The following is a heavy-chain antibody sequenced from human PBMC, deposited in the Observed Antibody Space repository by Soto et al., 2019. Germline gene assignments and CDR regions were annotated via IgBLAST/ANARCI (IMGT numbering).Heavy chain of an antibody. Sequence: DVQLLESGGGLVQPGGSLRLSCAASGFTFRSYAMSWVRQAPGKGLEWVSGISGSGISTHYADSLKGRFTVSRDNSKNTLYLQMNSLRAEYTAVYNCAKEPVGPDWYFDLWGRGTLVTVSS. CDR1: GFTFRSYA. J-gene: IGHJ2*01. CDR3: AKEPVGPDWYFDL. V-gene: IGHV3-23*01. CDR2: ISGSGIST.